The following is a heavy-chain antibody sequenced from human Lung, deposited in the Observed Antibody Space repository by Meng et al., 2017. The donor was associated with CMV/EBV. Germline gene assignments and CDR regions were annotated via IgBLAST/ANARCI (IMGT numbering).Heavy chain of an antibody. CDR3: ARGTVTSRVIVPPFAIKIVYGMAV. J-gene: IGHJ6*02. CDR1: GGSFSGYF. D-gene: IGHD2-2*01. V-gene: IGHV4-34*01. CDR2: INHSGST. Sequence: SXTXSLXCAVYGGSFSGYFWSWIRQPPGKGLKWIGEINHSGSTNYNPSLKSRVTISVDTSKNQFFLKLSSVTAADTAVYYCARGTVTSRVIVPPFAIKIVYGMAVWGQGTTVTVSS.